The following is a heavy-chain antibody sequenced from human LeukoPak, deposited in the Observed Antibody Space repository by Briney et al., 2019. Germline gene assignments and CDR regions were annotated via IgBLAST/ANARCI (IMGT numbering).Heavy chain of an antibody. D-gene: IGHD6-19*01. CDR3: AKDKEVAVAGHFDY. Sequence: GGSLRLSCSASGFTFSSYAMRWVRQAPGGGLEYISAISSDGDNTYFTDSVKGRFTISRDNSKNTLYLQMSSLRAEDTAMYYCAKDKEVAVAGHFDYWGQGTLVTVSS. CDR2: ISSDGDNT. CDR1: GFTFSSYA. J-gene: IGHJ4*02. V-gene: IGHV3-64D*06.